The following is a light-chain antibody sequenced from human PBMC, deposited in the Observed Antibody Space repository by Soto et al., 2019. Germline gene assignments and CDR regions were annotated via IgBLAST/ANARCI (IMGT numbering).Light chain of an antibody. CDR2: DAS. CDR3: QQSYMDPIT. CDR1: QRISTY. V-gene: IGKV1-39*01. J-gene: IGKJ5*01. Sequence: DSQMTQSPSSLSASVVYRLTITCLASQRISTYLNWYQKKPWKAPNLLIYDASRLQSGVPSRFSGSGGGTDFTLSISSVQPEDFATYFCQQSYMDPITFGQGTRLEIK.